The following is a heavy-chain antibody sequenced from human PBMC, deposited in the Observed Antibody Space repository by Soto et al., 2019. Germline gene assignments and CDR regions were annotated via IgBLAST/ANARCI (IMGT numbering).Heavy chain of an antibody. V-gene: IGHV3-33*01. J-gene: IGHJ6*02. Sequence: QVQLVESGEAVVQPGRSLRLSCAASGFPFSSYGMHWVRQAPGKGLEGVAVIWYDGIKKYYADSVRGRFTIPKDNSKNTLYLQMNSLRAEDTAVYYCASEYCSGGRCYYYGMDVWGQGTTVTVSS. D-gene: IGHD2-15*01. CDR2: IWYDGIKK. CDR1: GFPFSSYG. CDR3: ASEYCSGGRCYYYGMDV.